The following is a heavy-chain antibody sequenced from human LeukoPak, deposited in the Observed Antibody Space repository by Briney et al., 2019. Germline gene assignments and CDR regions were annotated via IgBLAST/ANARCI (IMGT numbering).Heavy chain of an antibody. D-gene: IGHD6-19*01. CDR2: IYYSGTT. J-gene: IGHJ5*02. CDR3: ARVQEEVAGTGWFDP. Sequence: SETLSLTCTVSGDSMSGYYWSWIRQPPGKGLEWIGYIYYSGTTNYNPSLKSRVTISVDMSKNQFSLKLSSVTAADTAVYYCARVQEEVAGTGWFDPWGQGTLVTVSS. V-gene: IGHV4-59*01. CDR1: GDSMSGYY.